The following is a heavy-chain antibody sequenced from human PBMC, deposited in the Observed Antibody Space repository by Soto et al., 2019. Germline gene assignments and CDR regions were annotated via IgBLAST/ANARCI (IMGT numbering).Heavy chain of an antibody. CDR2: ISSSSSYI. CDR1: GFTFSSYS. CDR3: AKLETDIVVVVAAIKDAVDI. V-gene: IGHV3-21*01. J-gene: IGHJ3*02. Sequence: EVQLVESGGGLVKPGGSLRLSCAASGFTFSSYSMNWVRQAPGKGLEWVSSISSSSSYIYYADSVKGRFTISRDNAKNSLSLQMNSLRAEDTAVYYCAKLETDIVVVVAAIKDAVDIWGQGTMVTVSS. D-gene: IGHD2-15*01.